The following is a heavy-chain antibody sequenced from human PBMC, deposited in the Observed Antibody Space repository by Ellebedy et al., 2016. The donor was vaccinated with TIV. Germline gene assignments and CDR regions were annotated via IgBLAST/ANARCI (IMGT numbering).Heavy chain of an antibody. Sequence: AASVKVSCKASGYTFSSNYMHWVRHAPGQGLEWMGITDPSGGSTIYAQKFQGRVTMTRDTSTSTVYMELSSLRSEETAVYYCARRSSAYALDYWGQGTLVTVSS. CDR2: TDPSGGST. J-gene: IGHJ4*02. CDR1: GYTFSSNY. CDR3: ARRSSAYALDY. D-gene: IGHD5-12*01. V-gene: IGHV1-46*01.